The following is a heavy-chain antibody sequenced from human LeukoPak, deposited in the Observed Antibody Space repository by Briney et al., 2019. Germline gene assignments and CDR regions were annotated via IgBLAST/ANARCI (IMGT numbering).Heavy chain of an antibody. CDR2: ISGSGETT. J-gene: IGHJ4*02. V-gene: IGHV3-23*01. D-gene: IGHD2-2*01. Sequence: GGYLRLSCAASGFTFSSYPVSWVRPAPGRGLECISSISGSGETTYYADSVKGRFTSSRDNSKKTVYLQLSSLRAEDTAVYYCAKAMSSTTWGIFDYWGQGTLVTVSS. CDR3: AKAMSSTTWGIFDY. CDR1: GFTFSSYP.